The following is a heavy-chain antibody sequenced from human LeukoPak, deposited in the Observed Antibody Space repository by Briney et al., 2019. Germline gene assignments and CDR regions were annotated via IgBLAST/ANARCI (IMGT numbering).Heavy chain of an antibody. CDR3: ATAGGYYGSGSFLDY. J-gene: IGHJ4*02. CDR2: IYHSGST. D-gene: IGHD3-10*01. V-gene: IGHV4-38-2*02. CDR1: RYDINSVYY. Sequence: SETLSLTCTVSRYDINSVYYLGWIRQPPGKGLEWIGSIYHSGSTYYNASLKSRVTISMDTSRNKFSLNLNSVTAADTAVYYCATAGGYYGSGSFLDYWGEGLLVTVP.